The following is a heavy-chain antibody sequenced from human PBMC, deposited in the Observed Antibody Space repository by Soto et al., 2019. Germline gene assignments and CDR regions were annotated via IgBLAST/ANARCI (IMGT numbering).Heavy chain of an antibody. CDR2: IIPMFGIT. J-gene: IGHJ4*02. CDR1: GGTFSSYV. CDR3: ARGRALTNAALVMAY. V-gene: IGHV1-69*04. D-gene: IGHD2-21*01. Sequence: QVQLVQSGAEVKKPGSSMKVSCKASGGTFSSYVFSWVRQAPGQGLEWMGRIIPMFGITNYAQKFEGRVTITADKATTTVDMELKRLISEDTAIYYCARGRALTNAALVMAYWGQGTLITVSS.